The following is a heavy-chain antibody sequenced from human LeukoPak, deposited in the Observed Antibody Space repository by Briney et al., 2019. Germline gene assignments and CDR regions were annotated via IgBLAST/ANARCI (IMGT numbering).Heavy chain of an antibody. D-gene: IGHD6-25*01. J-gene: IGHJ6*02. CDR3: ARGYFISSGRGMDV. CDR2: IKQDGSEK. V-gene: IGHV3-7*01. Sequence: GGSLRLSCEASGFTFNNYWMSWVRQAPRKGLEWVANIKQDGSEKSYVDSVKGRFTISRDNAKNSLFLQMDSLRAEDTAVYYCARGYFISSGRGMDVWGQGTTVTVSS. CDR1: GFTFNNYW.